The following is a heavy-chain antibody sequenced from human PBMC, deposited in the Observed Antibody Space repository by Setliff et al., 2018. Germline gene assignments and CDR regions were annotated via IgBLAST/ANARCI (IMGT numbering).Heavy chain of an antibody. V-gene: IGHV3-43*01. J-gene: IGHJ4*02. Sequence: GGSLRLSCAASGFTFDDYTMHWVRQAPGKGLEWVSLISWDGGSTYYADSVKGRFTISRDNSKNSLYLQMNSLRTEDTAVYYCARDLADWGQGTLVTV. CDR1: GFTFDDYT. CDR3: ARDLAD. CDR2: ISWDGGST.